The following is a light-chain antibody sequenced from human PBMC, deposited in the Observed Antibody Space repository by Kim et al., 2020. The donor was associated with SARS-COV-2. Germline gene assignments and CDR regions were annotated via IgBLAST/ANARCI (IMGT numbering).Light chain of an antibody. CDR2: AAS. CDR3: QQAYSIPYT. J-gene: IGKJ2*01. V-gene: IGKV1-39*01. CDR1: QSINTY. Sequence: SASVGDRVTITCRASQSINTYLNWFQQKPGKAPKPLIYAASSLQSGVPSRFSGSRSGTDFTLTINSLQPEDFATYYCQQAYSIPYTFGQGTKLEI.